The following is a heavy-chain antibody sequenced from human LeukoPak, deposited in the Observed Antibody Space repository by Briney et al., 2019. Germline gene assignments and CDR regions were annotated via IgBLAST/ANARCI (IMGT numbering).Heavy chain of an antibody. V-gene: IGHV3-7*05. CDR2: IHPDGSDK. Sequence: GGSLRLSCAASGFTFSSYFMNWVRQAPGKGLEWVAKIHPDGSDKYYVDSVKGRFTISRDNAKSSLHLQMNSLRVADTAVYYCAKEEMAPITSQVIDQWGQGTLLTVSS. CDR1: GFTFSSYF. CDR3: AKEEMAPITSQVIDQ. D-gene: IGHD5-24*01. J-gene: IGHJ4*02.